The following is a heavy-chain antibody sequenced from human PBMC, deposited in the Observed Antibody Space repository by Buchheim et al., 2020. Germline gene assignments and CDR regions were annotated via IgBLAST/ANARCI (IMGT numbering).Heavy chain of an antibody. D-gene: IGHD3-9*01. CDR2: INQDGSEK. CDR1: GFTFSSYC. CDR3: ARVLSLRYFDWFYYYYGMDV. J-gene: IGHJ6*02. V-gene: IGHV3-7*01. Sequence: EVQLVESGGGLVQPGGSLRLSCAASGFTFSSYCMSWVRQAPGKGLEWVANINQDGSEKYYADSVKGRFTISRDNAKNSLYLQMNSLRAEDTAVYYCARVLSLRYFDWFYYYYGMDVWGQGTT.